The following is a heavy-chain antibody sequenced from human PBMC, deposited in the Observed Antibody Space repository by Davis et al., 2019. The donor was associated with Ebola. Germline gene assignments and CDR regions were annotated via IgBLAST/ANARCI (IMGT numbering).Heavy chain of an antibody. Sequence: PSETLSLTCTVSGGSISSYYWSWIRQPPGKGLEWIGYIYYSGSTNYNPSLKSRVTISVDTSKNQFSLKLSSVTAADTAVYYCARHSMVIVVVITTGWFDPWGQGTLVTVSS. D-gene: IGHD3-22*01. V-gene: IGHV4-59*01. CDR1: GGSISSYY. CDR2: IYYSGST. CDR3: ARHSMVIVVVITTGWFDP. J-gene: IGHJ5*02.